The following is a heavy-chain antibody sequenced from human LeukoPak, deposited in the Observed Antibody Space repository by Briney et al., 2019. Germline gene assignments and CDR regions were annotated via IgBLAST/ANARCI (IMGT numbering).Heavy chain of an antibody. Sequence: ASVTVSCKALGYTFTDHYFHWLRQAPGQGIEWMGWIHPGRGDTNIAQKFQGRVSLTRDMSISTAYMELSRLTPDDTAVYYCARDHNWGPDYWGQGTLVSVSS. CDR3: ARDHNWGPDY. D-gene: IGHD7-27*01. CDR1: GYTFTDHY. CDR2: IHPGRGDT. J-gene: IGHJ4*02. V-gene: IGHV1-2*02.